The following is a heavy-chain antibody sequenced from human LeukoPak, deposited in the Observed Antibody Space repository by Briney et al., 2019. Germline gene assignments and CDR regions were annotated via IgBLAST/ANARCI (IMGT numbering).Heavy chain of an antibody. J-gene: IGHJ6*02. Sequence: SETLSLTCTVSGGSISSSSYYWGWIRQPPGKGLEWIGSIYYSGSTYYNPSLKSRVTISVDTSKNQFSLKLSPVTAADTAVYYCARHKVRHNYYDTERGMDVWGQGTTVTVSS. V-gene: IGHV4-39*01. CDR3: ARHKVRHNYYDTERGMDV. CDR1: GGSISSSSYY. CDR2: IYYSGST. D-gene: IGHD3-22*01.